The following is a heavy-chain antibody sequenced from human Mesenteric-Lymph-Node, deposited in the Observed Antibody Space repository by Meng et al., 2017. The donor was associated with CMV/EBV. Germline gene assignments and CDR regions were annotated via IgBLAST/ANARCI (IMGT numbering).Heavy chain of an antibody. D-gene: IGHD6-19*01. V-gene: IGHV4-34*01. Sequence: GSLRLSCDVYGMSFSGYYWSWIRQPPGKGLEWIGESNDSEGTKYNPSLKSRVTILVDTSKNQFSLKLSSVTAADTAVYYCARGTDSSGYNFFDSWGQGILVTVSS. J-gene: IGHJ4*02. CDR2: SNDSEGT. CDR1: GMSFSGYY. CDR3: ARGTDSSGYNFFDS.